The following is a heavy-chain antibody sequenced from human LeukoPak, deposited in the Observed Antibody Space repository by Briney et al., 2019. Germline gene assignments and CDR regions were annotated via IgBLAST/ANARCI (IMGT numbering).Heavy chain of an antibody. CDR3: ARVRYSSGWYEDY. V-gene: IGHV4-61*01. Sequence: SSETLSLTCTVSGGSVSSGSYYWSWIRQPPRKGLEWVGYIYYSGSTKCNPSLKSRVTISVDTSKNQFSLKLSSVTAADTAVYYCARVRYSSGWYEDYWGQGTLVTVSS. CDR2: IYYSGST. CDR1: GGSVSSGSYY. D-gene: IGHD6-19*01. J-gene: IGHJ4*02.